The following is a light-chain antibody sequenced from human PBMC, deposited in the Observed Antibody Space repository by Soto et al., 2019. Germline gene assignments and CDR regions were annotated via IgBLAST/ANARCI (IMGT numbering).Light chain of an antibody. V-gene: IGKV3-20*01. J-gene: IGKJ1*01. CDR2: GAS. CDR3: QQYGSSPRT. CDR1: QTVSSSS. Sequence: DIVLTQSPGTLSLSPGERATLSCRASQTVSSSSLAWYQQKPGQAPRLLTFGASTRAAGFPDRFSGSGSGTDFTLTISRLEPEDFAVYYCQQYGSSPRTFGQGTKV.